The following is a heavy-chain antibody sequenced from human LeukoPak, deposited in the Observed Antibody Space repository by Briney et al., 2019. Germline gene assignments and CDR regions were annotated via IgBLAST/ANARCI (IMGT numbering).Heavy chain of an antibody. CDR1: GGSISSGGYY. CDR2: IYHSWST. CDR3: AREVGCRGGSCYNSNWFDP. J-gene: IGHJ5*02. Sequence: SETLSLTCTVSGGSISSGGYYWSWIRQHPGKGLERIGSIYHSWSTYFNPSLKSRVTISVDTSKNQFSLKLSSVTAADTAVFYCAREVGCRGGSCYNSNWFDPWGQGTLVTVSS. D-gene: IGHD2-15*01. V-gene: IGHV4-31*03.